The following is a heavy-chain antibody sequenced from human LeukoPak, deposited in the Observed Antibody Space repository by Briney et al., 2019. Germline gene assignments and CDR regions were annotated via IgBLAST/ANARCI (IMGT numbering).Heavy chain of an antibody. J-gene: IGHJ4*02. CDR2: IYPGDSDT. V-gene: IGHV5-51*01. D-gene: IGHD3-10*01. CDR1: GYRFTSYW. Sequence: GESLKISCKGSGYRFTSYWIGWVRQMPGKGLEWMGIIYPGDSDTRYNPSFQGQVTISADKSISTAYLQWSSLKASDTAMYYCARRYYYGSGSYYTGAVDYWGQGTLVTVSS. CDR3: ARRYYYGSGSYYTGAVDY.